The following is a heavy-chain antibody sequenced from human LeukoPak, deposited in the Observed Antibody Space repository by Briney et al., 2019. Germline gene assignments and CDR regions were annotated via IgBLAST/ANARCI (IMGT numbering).Heavy chain of an antibody. CDR1: GYTFTSYY. CDR2: INPSGGST. Sequence: ASVKVSCKASGYTFTSYYMHWVRQAPGQGLEWMGIINPSGGSTSYAQKSQGRVTMTRDTSTSTVYMELSSLRSEDTAVYYCATSVAVVAATGYSYGPFDYWGQGTLVTVSS. CDR3: ATSVAVVAATGYSYGPFDY. V-gene: IGHV1-46*01. D-gene: IGHD2-15*01. J-gene: IGHJ4*02.